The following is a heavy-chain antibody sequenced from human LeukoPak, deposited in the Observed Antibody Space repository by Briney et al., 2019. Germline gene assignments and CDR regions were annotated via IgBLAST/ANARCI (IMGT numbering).Heavy chain of an antibody. CDR1: GYTFSSYG. D-gene: IGHD3-9*01. Sequence: ASVKVSCKASGYTFSSYGITWVRQAPGQGLEWMGWISAYNGNTNYAQKLQGRVTMTTDTSTSTAYMELRSLRSDDTAVYYCARVDLYYDILTGYYLSATFDYWGQGTLVTVSS. CDR3: ARVDLYYDILTGYYLSATFDY. V-gene: IGHV1-18*01. J-gene: IGHJ4*02. CDR2: ISAYNGNT.